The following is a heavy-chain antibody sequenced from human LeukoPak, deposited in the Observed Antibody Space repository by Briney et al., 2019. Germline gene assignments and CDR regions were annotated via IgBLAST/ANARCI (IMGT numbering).Heavy chain of an antibody. J-gene: IGHJ4*02. V-gene: IGHV3-48*03. Sequence: GGSLRLSCAASGFTFSSYEMHWVRQAPGKGLEWISYISNSGGIIYYADSVKGRFTISRDNAKNSLYLQMNSLRVEDTAVYYCAKAFRVCSGGSCYSYYFDYWGQGALVTVSS. D-gene: IGHD2-15*01. CDR1: GFTFSSYE. CDR2: ISNSGGII. CDR3: AKAFRVCSGGSCYSYYFDY.